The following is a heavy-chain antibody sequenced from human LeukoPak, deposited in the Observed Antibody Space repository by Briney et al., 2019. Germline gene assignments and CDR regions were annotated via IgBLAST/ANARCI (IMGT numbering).Heavy chain of an antibody. D-gene: IGHD6-19*01. Sequence: SETLSLTCTVSGGSISRYYWSWIRQPPGKGLEWIGYIYYSGSTSYNPSLKSRVTMSLDTSKTQFSLKLTSVTAADTAVYYCARRRRSIAVAGGYFDYWGQGTLVTVSS. V-gene: IGHV4-59*01. CDR3: ARRRRSIAVAGGYFDY. J-gene: IGHJ4*02. CDR2: IYYSGST. CDR1: GGSISRYY.